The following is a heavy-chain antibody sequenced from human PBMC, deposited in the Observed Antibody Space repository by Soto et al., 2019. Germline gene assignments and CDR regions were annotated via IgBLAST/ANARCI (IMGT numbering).Heavy chain of an antibody. J-gene: IGHJ4*02. V-gene: IGHV3-15*01. Sequence: GSLRLSCAASVFTFSNAWMSWVRQAPGKGLEWVGRIKSKTDGGTTDYAAPVKGRFTISRDDSKNTLYLQMNSLKTEDTAVYYCTTVLASGYYDSSGYYFDYWGQGTLVTVSS. CDR2: IKSKTDGGTT. D-gene: IGHD3-22*01. CDR3: TTVLASGYYDSSGYYFDY. CDR1: VFTFSNAW.